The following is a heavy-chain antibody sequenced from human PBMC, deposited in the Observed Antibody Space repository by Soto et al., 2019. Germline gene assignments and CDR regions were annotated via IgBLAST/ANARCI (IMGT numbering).Heavy chain of an antibody. V-gene: IGHV4-4*02. Sequence: QVQLQESGPGLVKPSGTLSLTCAVSGGSISSSNWWSWVRQPPGKALEWYGEIYHSGSTNYNPSLTSRVTISVDKSKNQCSVKLSSVTAADTSVYYCARYVVVPASMGFDPWGQGTLVTVSS. J-gene: IGHJ5*02. CDR3: ARYVVVPASMGFDP. CDR1: GGSISSSNW. CDR2: IYHSGST. D-gene: IGHD2-2*01.